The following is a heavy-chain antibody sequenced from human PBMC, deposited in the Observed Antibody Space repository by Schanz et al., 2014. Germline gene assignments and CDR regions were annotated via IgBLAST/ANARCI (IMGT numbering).Heavy chain of an antibody. D-gene: IGHD4-17*01. CDR2: IIPILGIA. V-gene: IGHV1-69*02. Sequence: QLQLVQSEAEVKKPGASVKVSCKASGGTFSTYPINWVRQAPGQGLEWMGRIIPILGIANYAQKFQGRVTITADRSTSTAYMELSSLRSEDTAVYYCARGYGDSPTDFWGQGTLVTVSS. CDR3: ARGYGDSPTDF. CDR1: GGTFSTYP. J-gene: IGHJ4*02.